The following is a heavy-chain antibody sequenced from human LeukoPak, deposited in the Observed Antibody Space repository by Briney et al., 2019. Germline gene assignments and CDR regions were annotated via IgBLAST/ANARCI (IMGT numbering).Heavy chain of an antibody. CDR2: IYPGDSDT. Sequence: GESLKISCKASGYTFITYWIGWVRQLPGKGLEFMGIIYPGDSDTRYSPSFQGQVTISADKSISTAYLHWSSLKASDTAIYYCARPDDYGGKPAAFDIWGQGTLVTVSS. V-gene: IGHV5-51*01. CDR1: GYTFITYW. CDR3: ARPDDYGGKPAAFDI. D-gene: IGHD4-23*01. J-gene: IGHJ3*02.